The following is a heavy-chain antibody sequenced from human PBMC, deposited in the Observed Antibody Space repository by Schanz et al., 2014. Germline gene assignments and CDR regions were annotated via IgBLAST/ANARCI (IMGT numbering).Heavy chain of an antibody. CDR1: GFTFSSYG. Sequence: VQLVESGGGVVQPGRSLRLSCVASGFTFSSYGMHWVRQAPGKGLEWVSYISGTTTYTNYADSVKGRFTISRDNSKNTLYLQMNSLRAEDTAVYYCAKQIHYDILTVTRNWGQGTLVTVSS. D-gene: IGHD3-9*01. V-gene: IGHV3-21*05. CDR3: AKQIHYDILTVTRN. CDR2: ISGTTTYT. J-gene: IGHJ4*02.